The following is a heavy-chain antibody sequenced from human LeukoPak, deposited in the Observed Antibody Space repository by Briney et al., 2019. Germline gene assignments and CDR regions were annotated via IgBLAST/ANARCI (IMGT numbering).Heavy chain of an antibody. D-gene: IGHD4-17*01. CDR1: GFTFDDYA. CDR2: IRSKAFGGTP. Sequence: GRSLSLSCSASGFTFDDYAVSWFRQAPGKGLEWVGFIRSKAFGGTPEYAASVRGRFTISRDDSKSIAYLQMNSLKTEDTAVYYCTRNTVTVHFDYWSQGTLVTVS. CDR3: TRNTVTVHFDY. V-gene: IGHV3-49*03. J-gene: IGHJ4*02.